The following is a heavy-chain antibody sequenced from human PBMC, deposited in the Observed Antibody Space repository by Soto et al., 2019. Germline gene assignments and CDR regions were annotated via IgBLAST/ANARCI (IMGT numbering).Heavy chain of an antibody. CDR1: GFIFNDYS. CDR2: ISSSGTYI. D-gene: IGHD3-16*01. J-gene: IGHJ4*02. CDR3: ARRRGDFDY. Sequence: PGGSLRLSCAASGFIFNDYSMDWVRQAPEKGLEWVSSISSSGTYIYYADSVKGRFTISRDNAKNSLYLQMNSLRAEDTAVYYCARRRGDFDYWGQGTLVTVPS. V-gene: IGHV3-21*01.